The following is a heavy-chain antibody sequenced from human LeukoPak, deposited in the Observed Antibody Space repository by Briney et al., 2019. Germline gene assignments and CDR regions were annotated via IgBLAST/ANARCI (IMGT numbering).Heavy chain of an antibody. CDR3: ARESGKFDY. CDR2: TSGDGVST. J-gene: IGHJ4*02. V-gene: IGHV3-43*02. Sequence: QPGGSLRLSCVASGLPIADFAMHWVRQAPGKGLEWVSLTSGDGVSTFYADSVKGRFSISRDNSKNSLSLEMNSLRTEDTAMYYCARESGKFDYWGQGTLVAVSS. CDR1: GLPIADFA.